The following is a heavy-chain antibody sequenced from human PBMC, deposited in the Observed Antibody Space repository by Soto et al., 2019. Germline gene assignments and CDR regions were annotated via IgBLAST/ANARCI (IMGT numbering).Heavy chain of an antibody. J-gene: IGHJ5*02. D-gene: IGHD6-19*01. V-gene: IGHV3-30-3*01. CDR1: GFTFSSYA. CDR2: ISYDGSNK. CDR3: ARERKNQWLVLGWFDP. Sequence: QVQLVESGGGVVQPGRSLRLSCAASGFTFSSYAMHWVRQAPGKGLEWVAVISYDGSNKYYADSVKGRFTISRDNSKNKLYLQMNSLSAEDTAVNYCARERKNQWLVLGWFDPWGQGTLVTVSS.